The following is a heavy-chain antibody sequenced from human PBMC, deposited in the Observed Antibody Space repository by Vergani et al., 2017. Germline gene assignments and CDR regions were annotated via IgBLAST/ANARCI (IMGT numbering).Heavy chain of an antibody. D-gene: IGHD4-23*01. V-gene: IGHV3-21*01. CDR3: ARDGGGNGDFDY. Sequence: EVQLVESGGGLVKPGGSLRLSCAASGFTFSSYSMNWVRQAPGKGLEWVSSISSSSSYIYYADSVKGRFTISRDNAKNSLYPQMNSLRAEDTAVYYCARDGGGNGDFDYWGQGTLVTVSS. J-gene: IGHJ4*02. CDR1: GFTFSSYS. CDR2: ISSSSSYI.